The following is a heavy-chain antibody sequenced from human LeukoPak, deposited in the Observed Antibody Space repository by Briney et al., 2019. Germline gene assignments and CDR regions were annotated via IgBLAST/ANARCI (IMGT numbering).Heavy chain of an antibody. D-gene: IGHD6-13*01. CDR2: IKQDGSEI. V-gene: IGHV3-7*01. Sequence: GGSLRLSCAASGFTFSNYWMGWVRQTPGKGLEWVANIKQDGSEIYYVDSVKGRFTISRDTAKDSLYLQMNSLRVEDTAVYYCARELTIPAAGWQIQNWGQGTLVTVSS. CDR3: ARELTIPAAGWQIQN. CDR1: GFTFSNYW. J-gene: IGHJ1*01.